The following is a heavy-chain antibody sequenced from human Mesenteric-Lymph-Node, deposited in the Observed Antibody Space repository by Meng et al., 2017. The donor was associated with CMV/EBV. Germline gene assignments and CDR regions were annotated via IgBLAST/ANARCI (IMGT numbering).Heavy chain of an antibody. Sequence: GGSLRLSCAASGFTFSSYAMHWVRQAPGKGLEWVAVISYDGSNKYYADSVKGRFTISRDNSKNTLYLQMNSLKPEDTAVYYCARDRDSGGYYYAYWGQGTLVTVSS. CDR2: ISYDGSNK. CDR3: ARDRDSGGYYYAY. V-gene: IGHV3-30-3*01. J-gene: IGHJ4*02. D-gene: IGHD3-22*01. CDR1: GFTFSSYA.